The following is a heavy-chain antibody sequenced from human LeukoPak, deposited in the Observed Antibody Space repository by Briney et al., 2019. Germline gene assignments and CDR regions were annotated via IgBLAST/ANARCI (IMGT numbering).Heavy chain of an antibody. Sequence: SETLYLTCAVSGGSFSGYYWSWIRQPPGKGLEWIGEINHSGSTNYNPSLKSRVTISVDTSKNQFSLKLSSVTAADTAVYYCAPRHYYDSSGSPRDDAFDIWGQGTMVTVSS. V-gene: IGHV4-34*01. CDR3: APRHYYDSSGSPRDDAFDI. D-gene: IGHD3-22*01. CDR1: GGSFSGYY. CDR2: INHSGST. J-gene: IGHJ3*02.